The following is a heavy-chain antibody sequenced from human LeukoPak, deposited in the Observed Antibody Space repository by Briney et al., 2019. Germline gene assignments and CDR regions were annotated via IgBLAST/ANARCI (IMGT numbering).Heavy chain of an antibody. Sequence: GGSLRLSCAASGFTFSSHWMSYVRQAPGKGLEWVAVISYDGSNKYYADSVKGRFTISRDNSKNTLYLQMNSLRAEDTAVYYCAKDVHIAVAGSSVFTGHPNDDYWGQGTLVTVSS. J-gene: IGHJ4*02. V-gene: IGHV3-30*18. CDR1: GFTFSSHW. D-gene: IGHD6-19*01. CDR2: ISYDGSNK. CDR3: AKDVHIAVAGSSVFTGHPNDDY.